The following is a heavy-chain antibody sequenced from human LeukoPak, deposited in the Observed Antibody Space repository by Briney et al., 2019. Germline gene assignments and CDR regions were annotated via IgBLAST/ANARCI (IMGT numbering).Heavy chain of an antibody. Sequence: GGSLRLSRADDGFTVSDYWMRWVRQAPGKGLELVTNIKQDGSEKYYVDSVKGRFTISRDNAKNSLHLQMNTLRAEDTAVYYCAKAGYGSGSSSFDQWGQGTLVTVSS. CDR1: GFTVSDYW. CDR3: AKAGYGSGSSSFDQ. J-gene: IGHJ4*02. V-gene: IGHV3-7*01. D-gene: IGHD3-10*01. CDR2: IKQDGSEK.